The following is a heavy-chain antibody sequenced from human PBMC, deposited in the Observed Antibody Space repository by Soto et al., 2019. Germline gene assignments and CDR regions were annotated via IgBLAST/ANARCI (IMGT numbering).Heavy chain of an antibody. CDR1: AFTFNTYC. Sequence: PGGSLRLSCAASAFTFNTYCMHWVRQAPGKGLVWVSRINSDGTKTTYADSVKGRFTISRDNAKNTVYLQMNSLRAEDTAVYYCATVATNSYNWVDPWGQGTLVTVSS. D-gene: IGHD5-12*01. J-gene: IGHJ5*02. V-gene: IGHV3-74*01. CDR2: INSDGTKT. CDR3: ATVATNSYNWVDP.